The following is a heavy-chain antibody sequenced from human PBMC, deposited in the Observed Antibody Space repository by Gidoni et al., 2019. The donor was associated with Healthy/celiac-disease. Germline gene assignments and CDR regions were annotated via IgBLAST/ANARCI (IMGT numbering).Heavy chain of an antibody. CDR3: ARRDFGAHDAFDI. Sequence: QVQLQQWGAGLLKPSATLSLTCAAYGGSFSGYCWSWIRQPPGKGLEWIVEINHSGSTKYNPSLKSRVTISVDTSKNQFSLKLSSVTAADTAVYYCARRDFGAHDAFDIWGQGTMVTVSS. J-gene: IGHJ3*02. D-gene: IGHD3-3*01. CDR1: GGSFSGYC. V-gene: IGHV4-34*01. CDR2: INHSGST.